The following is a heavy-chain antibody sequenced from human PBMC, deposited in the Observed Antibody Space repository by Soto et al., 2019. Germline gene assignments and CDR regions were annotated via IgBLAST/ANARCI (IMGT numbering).Heavy chain of an antibody. CDR2: IWYDGSNK. J-gene: IGHJ6*02. Sequence: GGSLRLSCAASGFTFSGYGMHWVRQAPGKGLEWVAVIWYDGSNKYYADSVKGRFTISRDNSKNTLYLQMNSLRAEDTAVYYCARDPGITVNYYYYGMDVWGQGTTVTVSS. D-gene: IGHD3-10*01. CDR1: GFTFSGYG. CDR3: ARDPGITVNYYYYGMDV. V-gene: IGHV3-33*01.